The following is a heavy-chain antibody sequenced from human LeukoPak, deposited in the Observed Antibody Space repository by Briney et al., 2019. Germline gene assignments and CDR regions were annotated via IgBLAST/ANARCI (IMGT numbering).Heavy chain of an antibody. CDR3: ARAPEKSGYSSGWYDY. CDR2: ISAYNGNT. J-gene: IGHJ4*02. Sequence: ASVKVSCKASGYTFTGYYMHWVRQAPGQGLEWMGWISAYNGNTNYAQKLQGRVTMTTDTSTSTAYMELRSLRSDDTAVYYCARAPEKSGYSSGWYDYWGQGTLVTVSS. D-gene: IGHD6-19*01. CDR1: GYTFTGYY. V-gene: IGHV1-18*04.